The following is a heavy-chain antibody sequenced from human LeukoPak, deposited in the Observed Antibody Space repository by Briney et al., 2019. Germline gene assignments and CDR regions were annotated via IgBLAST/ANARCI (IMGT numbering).Heavy chain of an antibody. J-gene: IGHJ4*02. CDR2: ISGSGGST. D-gene: IGHD3-22*01. CDR3: AKTIVVDTQAGYFDY. V-gene: IGHV3-23*01. CDR1: GFTFSSYA. Sequence: PGGSLRLSCAASGFTFSSYAMSWVRQAPGKGLEWVSAISGSGGSTYYADSLKGRFTISRDNSKNTLYLQMNSLRAEDTAVYYCAKTIVVDTQAGYFDYWGQGTLVTVSS.